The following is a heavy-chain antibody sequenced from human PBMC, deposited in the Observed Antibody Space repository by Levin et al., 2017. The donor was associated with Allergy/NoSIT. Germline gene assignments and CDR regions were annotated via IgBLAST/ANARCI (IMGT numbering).Heavy chain of an antibody. CDR2: INYSGRT. CDR1: RDSISSGDYY. CDR3: AGQVGSGLWYFDY. Sequence: SETLSLTCTFSRDSISSGDYYWGWIRQPPGKGLEWIASINYSGRTYYTSSLKSRGTISVDTSKNQVSLKLTSVTAADTAVYYSAGQVGSGLWYFDYWGQGTLVTVSS. V-gene: IGHV4-39*01. J-gene: IGHJ4*02. D-gene: IGHD2-15*01.